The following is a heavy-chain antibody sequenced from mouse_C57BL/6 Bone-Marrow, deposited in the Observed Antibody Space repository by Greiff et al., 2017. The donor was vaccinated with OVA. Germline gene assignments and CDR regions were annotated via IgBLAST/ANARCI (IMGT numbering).Heavy chain of an antibody. V-gene: IGHV10-1*01. CDR3: VGGTGAY. Sequence: VGGLVQPKGSLKLSCAASGFSFNTYAMNWVRQAPGKGLEWVARIRSKSNNYATYYADSVKDRFTISRDDSESMLYLQMNNLKTEDTAMYYCVGGTGAYWGQGTLVTVSA. D-gene: IGHD3-3*01. J-gene: IGHJ3*01. CDR2: IRSKSNNYAT. CDR1: GFSFNTYA.